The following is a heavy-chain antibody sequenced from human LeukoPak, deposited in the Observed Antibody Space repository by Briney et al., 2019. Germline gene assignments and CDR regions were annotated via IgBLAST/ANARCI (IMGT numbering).Heavy chain of an antibody. V-gene: IGHV3-9*01. D-gene: IGHD6-13*01. CDR2: ISWNSGSI. CDR1: GFTFDDYA. J-gene: IGHJ3*02. CDR3: AKDKAGTRAFDI. Sequence: GRSLRLSCAAPGFTFDDYAMHWVRQAPGKGLEWVSGISWNSGSIGYADSVKGRFTISRDNAKNSLYLQMNSLRAEDTALYYCAKDKAGTRAFDIWGQGTMVTVSS.